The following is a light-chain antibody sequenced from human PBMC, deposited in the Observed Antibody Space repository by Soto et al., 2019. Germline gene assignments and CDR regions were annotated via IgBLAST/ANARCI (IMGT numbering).Light chain of an antibody. CDR1: QSISSW. CDR3: QQYKSYSLT. CDR2: KAS. J-gene: IGKJ4*01. Sequence: DIQMTQSPSTLSASVGDRVTITCRASQSISSWLAWYQHKPGKAPKLLIYKASSLESGVPSRFSGSGSGTEFTLAISSLQADDFATYYCQQYKSYSLTCGGGTKVEIK. V-gene: IGKV1-5*03.